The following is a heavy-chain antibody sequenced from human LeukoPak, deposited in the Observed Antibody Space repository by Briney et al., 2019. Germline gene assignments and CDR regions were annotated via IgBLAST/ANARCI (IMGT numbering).Heavy chain of an antibody. J-gene: IGHJ4*02. V-gene: IGHV1-18*04. CDR1: GYTFTSYG. Sequence: ASVKVSCKASGYTFTSYGISWVRQAPGQGLEWMGWISAYNGNTNYAQNLQDRVFMNTDTSTTTAYMELRSLRSDDTAVYYCARYPLSYSGNWHYYFDYWGQGTLVTVSS. CDR3: ARYPLSYSGNWHYYFDY. CDR2: ISAYNGNT. D-gene: IGHD6-13*01.